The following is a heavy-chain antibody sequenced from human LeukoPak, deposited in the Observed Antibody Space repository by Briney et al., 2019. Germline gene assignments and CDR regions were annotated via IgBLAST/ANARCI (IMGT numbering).Heavy chain of an antibody. CDR3: ARVSERAFDI. D-gene: IGHD1-1*01. CDR2: IYYSGST. Sequence: SETLSLTCTVSGGSINSSSYYWGWIRQPPGKGLEWIGNIYYSGSTYYNPSLKSRVTISVDTSKNQFSLKLSSVTAADTAVYYCARVSERAFDIWGQGTMVTVSS. V-gene: IGHV4-39*07. J-gene: IGHJ3*02. CDR1: GGSINSSSYY.